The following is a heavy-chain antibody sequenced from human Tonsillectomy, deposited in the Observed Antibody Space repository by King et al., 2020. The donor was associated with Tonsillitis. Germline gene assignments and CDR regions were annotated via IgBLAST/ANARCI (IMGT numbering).Heavy chain of an antibody. CDR3: AKDISYYDRRGSGYFDY. CDR2: ISYDGSRR. Sequence: VQLVESGGGVVQPGRSLRLSCAASGFSFSDFGMHWVRQAPGKGLEWVAVISYDGSRRYYPDSVKGRFTISRDNSENTLYLQMNSLRAEDTAVYYCAKDISYYDRRGSGYFDYWGQGTLVTVSS. J-gene: IGHJ4*02. D-gene: IGHD3-22*01. CDR1: GFSFSDFG. V-gene: IGHV3-30*18.